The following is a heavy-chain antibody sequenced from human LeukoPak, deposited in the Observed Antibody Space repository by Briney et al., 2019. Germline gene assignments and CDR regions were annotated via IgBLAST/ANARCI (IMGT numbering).Heavy chain of an antibody. D-gene: IGHD3-3*01. Sequence: SETLSLTCAVYGGSFSGYYWSWIRQPPGKGLEWIGEINHSGSTNYNPSLKSRVTISVDTSKNQFSLKLSSVTAADTAVYYCARGSNLYDFWSGYSTGYPQHWGQATLVTASS. CDR3: ARGSNLYDFWSGYSTGYPQH. CDR2: INHSGST. V-gene: IGHV4-34*01. J-gene: IGHJ1*01. CDR1: GGSFSGYY.